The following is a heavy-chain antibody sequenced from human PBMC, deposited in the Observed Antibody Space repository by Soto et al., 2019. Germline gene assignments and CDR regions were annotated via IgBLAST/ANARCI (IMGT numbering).Heavy chain of an antibody. J-gene: IGHJ6*02. V-gene: IGHV4-4*07. CDR3: ARHPGYYYDVMDV. CDR2: IYTSGST. Sequence: TLSLTCTVSGGSISNYYWSWIRQPAGKGLEWIGRIYTSGSTNYNSSLRSRVTMSVDTSRNQFSLKLSSVTAADTAVYYCARHPGYYYDVMDVWGQGTTVTVSS. CDR1: GGSISNYY.